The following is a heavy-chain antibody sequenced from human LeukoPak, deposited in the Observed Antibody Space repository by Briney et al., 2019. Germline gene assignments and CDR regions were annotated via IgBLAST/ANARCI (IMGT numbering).Heavy chain of an antibody. J-gene: IGHJ4*02. Sequence: GESLRLSCAASGFTFSTYSMSWVRQAPGKGLEWVSAISGSGGSTYYADSVKGRFTISRDNSKNTLYLQMNSLRAEDTAVYYCAKRVNDYYDSSGLADYWGQGTLVTVSS. CDR2: ISGSGGST. CDR3: AKRVNDYYDSSGLADY. CDR1: GFTFSTYS. D-gene: IGHD3-22*01. V-gene: IGHV3-23*01.